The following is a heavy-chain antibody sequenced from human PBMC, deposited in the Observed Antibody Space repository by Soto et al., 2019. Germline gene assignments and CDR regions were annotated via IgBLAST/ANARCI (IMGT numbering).Heavy chain of an antibody. Sequence: GGSLRLSCAASGFTFSSYAMHWVRQAPGKGLEWVAVISYDGSNKYYADSVKGRFTISRDNSKNTLYLQMNSLRAEDTAVYYCARVQGGEAGYYFDYWGQGTLVTVSS. CDR2: ISYDGSNK. CDR1: GFTFSSYA. V-gene: IGHV3-30-3*01. J-gene: IGHJ4*02. CDR3: ARVQGGEAGYYFDY. D-gene: IGHD2-21*01.